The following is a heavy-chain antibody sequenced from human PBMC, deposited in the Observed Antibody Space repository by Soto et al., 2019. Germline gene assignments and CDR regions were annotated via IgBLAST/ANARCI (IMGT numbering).Heavy chain of an antibody. D-gene: IGHD2-2*01. CDR1: GFTFSSYA. CDR3: ARDAGVPAAEDY. Sequence: GGSLSLSCAASGFTFSSYAMHWVRQAPGKGLEWVSVISYDGSNKYYADSVKGRFTISRDNAKNSLYLQMNSLRAEDTAVYYCARDAGVPAAEDYWGQGTLVTVSS. J-gene: IGHJ4*02. CDR2: ISYDGSNK. V-gene: IGHV3-30-3*01.